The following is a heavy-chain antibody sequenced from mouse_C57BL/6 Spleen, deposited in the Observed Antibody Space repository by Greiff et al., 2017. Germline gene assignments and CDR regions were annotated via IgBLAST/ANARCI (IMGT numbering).Heavy chain of an antibody. CDR2: ISNGGGST. Sequence: EVQLVESGGGFVQPGGSLKLSCAASGFTFSDYYMYWVRQTPEKRLEWVAYISNGGGSTYYPDTVKGRFTISRDNAKNTLYLQMSRLKSEDAAMYYCARHDGYYGPFAYWGQGTLVTVSA. CDR1: GFTFSDYY. D-gene: IGHD2-3*01. CDR3: ARHDGYYGPFAY. V-gene: IGHV5-12*01. J-gene: IGHJ3*01.